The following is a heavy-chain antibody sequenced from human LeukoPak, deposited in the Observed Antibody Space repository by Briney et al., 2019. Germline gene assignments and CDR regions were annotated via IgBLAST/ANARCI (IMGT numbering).Heavy chain of an antibody. Sequence: ASVKVSCKVSGYTLTELSMHWVRQAPGKGLEWMGGFDPEDGETIYAQKFQGRVTMTEDTSTDTAYMELSRLRSDDTAVYYCARISYYYDSSGYFEYFQHWGQGTLVTVSS. V-gene: IGHV1-24*01. CDR1: GYTLTELS. D-gene: IGHD3-22*01. J-gene: IGHJ1*01. CDR2: FDPEDGET. CDR3: ARISYYYDSSGYFEYFQH.